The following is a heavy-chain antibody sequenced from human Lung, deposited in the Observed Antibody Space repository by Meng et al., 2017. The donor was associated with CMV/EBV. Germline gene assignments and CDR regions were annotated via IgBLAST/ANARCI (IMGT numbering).Heavy chain of an antibody. V-gene: IGHV1-2*02. CDR3: ARDRVPAAFRDYGMDV. CDR2: INPNSGGT. Sequence: SXXVSXXASGYTFTGYYMHWVRQAPGQGLEWMGWINPNSGGTNYAQKFQGRVTMTRDTSISTAYMELSRLRSDDTAVYYCARDRVPAAFRDYGMDVWGQGTXVPVAS. D-gene: IGHD2-2*01. CDR1: GYTFTGYY. J-gene: IGHJ6*02.